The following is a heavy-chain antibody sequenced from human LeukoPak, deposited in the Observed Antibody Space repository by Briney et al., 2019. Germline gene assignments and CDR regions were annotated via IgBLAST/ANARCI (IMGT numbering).Heavy chain of an antibody. V-gene: IGHV5-51*01. CDR2: IYPGDSDS. Sequence: GESLKISCQTSGYSFTNYWIGWVRQMPGKGLEWMGIIYPGDSDSRYSPSFQGQVTISADKSVSTAYLQWSSPRASDTAIYYCARASTDNAGWRTFDYWGQGTLVTVSS. J-gene: IGHJ4*02. D-gene: IGHD6-19*01. CDR1: GYSFTNYW. CDR3: ARASTDNAGWRTFDY.